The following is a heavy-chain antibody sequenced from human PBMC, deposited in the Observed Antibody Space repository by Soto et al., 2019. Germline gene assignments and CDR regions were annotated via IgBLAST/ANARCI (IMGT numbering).Heavy chain of an antibody. D-gene: IGHD1-7*01. CDR3: AARDWNLYFDY. Sequence: ASVKVSCKASGGTFSSYAISWVRQAPGQGLEWMGGIIPIFGTANYAQKFQGRVTITADESTSTAYMELSSLRSEDTAAYYCAARDWNLYFDYWGQGTLVTVSS. CDR1: GGTFSSYA. J-gene: IGHJ4*02. CDR2: IIPIFGTA. V-gene: IGHV1-69*13.